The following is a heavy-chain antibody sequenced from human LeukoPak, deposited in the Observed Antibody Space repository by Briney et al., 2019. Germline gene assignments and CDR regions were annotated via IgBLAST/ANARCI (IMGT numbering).Heavy chain of an antibody. CDR2: IYTSGNT. D-gene: IGHD5-24*01. CDR3: ARVKWLQLGYFDY. CDR1: GGSINSGTYY. V-gene: IGHV4-61*02. J-gene: IGHJ4*02. Sequence: SETLSLTCTVSGGSINSGTYYWSWIRQPPGKGLEWIGRIYTSGNTNYNPSLKSRVTISVDTSKNQFSLMLISVTAADTAMYCCARVKWLQLGYFDYWGQGTLVTVSS.